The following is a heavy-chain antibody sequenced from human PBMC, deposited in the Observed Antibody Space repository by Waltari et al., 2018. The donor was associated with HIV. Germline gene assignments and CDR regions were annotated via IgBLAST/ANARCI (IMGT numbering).Heavy chain of an antibody. CDR1: GFTFSSYW. J-gene: IGHJ3*02. V-gene: IGHV3-74*01. CDR3: ARCGGSSWYCAFDI. D-gene: IGHD6-13*01. Sequence: EVQLVESGGGLVQPGGYLRLSCAASGFTFSSYWMHWVRQAPGKGLVWVSRINSDGSSTSYADSVKGRFTISRDNAKNTLYLQMNSLRAEDTAVYYCARCGGSSWYCAFDIWGQGTMVTVSS. CDR2: INSDGSST.